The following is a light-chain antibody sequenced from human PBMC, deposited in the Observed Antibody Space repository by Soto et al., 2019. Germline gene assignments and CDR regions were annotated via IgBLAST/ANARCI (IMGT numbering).Light chain of an antibody. V-gene: IGKV1-33*01. J-gene: IGKJ5*01. CDR2: DAS. CDR1: QGISIY. Sequence: DIQMTQSQSSLSASIGHRVTITCRASQGISIYLNWFQQKPGKAPKLLIYDASNLRTGVPSRFSGSGSGTDFTLIISRLQPEDIATYYCQQHDNFPTFGQGTRLEVK. CDR3: QQHDNFPT.